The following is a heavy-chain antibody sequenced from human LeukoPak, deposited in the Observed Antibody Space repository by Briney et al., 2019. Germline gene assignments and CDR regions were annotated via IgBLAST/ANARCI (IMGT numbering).Heavy chain of an antibody. J-gene: IGHJ5*02. V-gene: IGHV4-4*07. CDR3: ARDNPAGP. CDR1: GGSISGYS. Sequence: PSETLSLTCTVSGGSISGYSWSWIRQSAGKGLEWVWRVYTSGNTNYNPSFKSRVTMSIDTSKKQFSLKLSSVTAADTAVYYCARDNPAGPWGQGTLVTVSS. D-gene: IGHD1-14*01. CDR2: VYTSGNT.